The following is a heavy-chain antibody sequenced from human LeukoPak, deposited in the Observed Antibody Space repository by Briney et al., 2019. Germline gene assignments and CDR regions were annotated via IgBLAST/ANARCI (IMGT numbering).Heavy chain of an antibody. CDR3: AREPTPRYCSGGSCYTHYGMDV. J-gene: IGHJ6*02. CDR2: ISSSSSYI. CDR1: GFTFSSYT. D-gene: IGHD2-15*01. Sequence: GGSLRLSCAASGFTFSSYTMNWVRQAPGKGLEWVSSISSSSSYIYYADSVKGRLTISRDNAKNSLYLQMNSLRAEDTAVYYCAREPTPRYCSGGSCYTHYGMDVWGQGTTVTVSS. V-gene: IGHV3-21*01.